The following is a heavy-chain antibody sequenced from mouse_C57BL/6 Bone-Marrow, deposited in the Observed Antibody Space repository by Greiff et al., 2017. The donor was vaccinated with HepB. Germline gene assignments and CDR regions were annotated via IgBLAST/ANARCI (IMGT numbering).Heavy chain of an antibody. D-gene: IGHD1-1*01. CDR3: ARFHYYYGSSWYFDV. J-gene: IGHJ1*03. V-gene: IGHV3-8*01. CDR2: ISYSGST. CDR1: GYSITSDY. Sequence: EVQLQQSGPGLAKPSQTLSLTCSVTGYSITSDYWNWIRKFPGNTLEYMGYISYSGSTYYNPSLKSRISITRDTSKNQYYLQLNSVTTEDTATYYCARFHYYYGSSWYFDVWGTGTTVTVSS.